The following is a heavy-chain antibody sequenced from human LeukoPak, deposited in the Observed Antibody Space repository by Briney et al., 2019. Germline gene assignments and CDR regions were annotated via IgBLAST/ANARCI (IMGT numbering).Heavy chain of an antibody. CDR2: ISWDGGST. Sequence: GGSLRLSCAASGFTFDDYAMHWVRQAPGKGLEWVSLISWDGGSTYYADSVKGRFTISRDNSKNSLYLQMNSLRAEDTALYYCAKDHGIAVGPDAFDIWGQGTMVTVSS. V-gene: IGHV3-43D*03. CDR1: GFTFDDYA. J-gene: IGHJ3*02. CDR3: AKDHGIAVGPDAFDI. D-gene: IGHD6-19*01.